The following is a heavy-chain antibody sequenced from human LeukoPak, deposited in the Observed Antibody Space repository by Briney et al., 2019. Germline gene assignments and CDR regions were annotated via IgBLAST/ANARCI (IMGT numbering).Heavy chain of an antibody. CDR3: ARDKAAAGTNWFDP. D-gene: IGHD6-13*01. Sequence: SVKVSCKASGGTFSSYAISWVRQAPGQGLEWMGGIIPIFSTANYAQKFQGRVTITTDESTSTAYMELSGLRSEDTAVYYCARDKAAAGTNWFDPWGQGTLVTVSS. CDR2: IIPIFSTA. CDR1: GGTFSSYA. V-gene: IGHV1-69*05. J-gene: IGHJ5*02.